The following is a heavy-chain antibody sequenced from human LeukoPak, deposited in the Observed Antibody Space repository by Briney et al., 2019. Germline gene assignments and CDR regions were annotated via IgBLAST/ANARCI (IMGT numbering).Heavy chain of an antibody. D-gene: IGHD1-14*01. CDR2: IAYDGSRA. V-gene: IGHV3-33*01. J-gene: IGHJ4*02. Sequence: PGGSLRLSCAGSGFTFGGYGMHCFRQTPGKGLEWVAVIAYDGSRAFYADSVKGRFTISRDNSKNTVSVQMDDLRAEDTAVYYCTRYNNDHFDCWGQGTLVTVSS. CDR3: TRYNNDHFDC. CDR1: GFTFGGYG.